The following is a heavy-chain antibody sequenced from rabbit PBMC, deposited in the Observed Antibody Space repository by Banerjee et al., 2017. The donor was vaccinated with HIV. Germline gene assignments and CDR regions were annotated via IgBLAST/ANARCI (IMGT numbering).Heavy chain of an antibody. V-gene: IGHV1S47*01. CDR3: ARGYDDYDARLDL. D-gene: IGHD2-1*01. J-gene: IGHJ3*01. CDR1: GFSFSSSYF. Sequence: QEQLVESGGGLVQPEASLPLTCKASGFSFSSSYFMCWVRQSPEKGLEYIGYIHYDGRTYYASWVNGRFTISSHNAQNTLWLQLNSLTAADTATYFCARGYDDYDARLDLWGQGTLVTVS. CDR2: IHYDGRT.